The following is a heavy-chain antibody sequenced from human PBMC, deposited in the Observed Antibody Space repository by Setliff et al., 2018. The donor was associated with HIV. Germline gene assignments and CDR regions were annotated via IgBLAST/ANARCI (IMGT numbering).Heavy chain of an antibody. CDR1: GYSISSGYY. CDR3: ARGPGDY. V-gene: IGHV4-38-2*01. CDR2: IYHSGTT. Sequence: ASETLSLTCAVSGYSISSGYYWGWIRQSPGKGLEWVGSIYHSGTTYYNPSLKSRVTISVDTSKNQFSLKLSSVTAADTAVYYCARGPGDYWGQGTLVTVSS. J-gene: IGHJ4*02.